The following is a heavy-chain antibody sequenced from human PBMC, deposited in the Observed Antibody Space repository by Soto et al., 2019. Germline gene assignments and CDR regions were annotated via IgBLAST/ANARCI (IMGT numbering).Heavy chain of an antibody. V-gene: IGHV1-69*02. D-gene: IGHD3-10*01. Sequence: QVQLVQSGAEVKRPGSSVKVSCKASGDTFNFYSINWVRQAPGLGLEWMGRVNPIVSMSNYAQKFQGRVTMTADKSTITAYMELSSLRPEDTAIYYCASSYGSGYRAFDYWGQGALVTASS. J-gene: IGHJ4*02. CDR1: GDTFNFYS. CDR2: VNPIVSMS. CDR3: ASSYGSGYRAFDY.